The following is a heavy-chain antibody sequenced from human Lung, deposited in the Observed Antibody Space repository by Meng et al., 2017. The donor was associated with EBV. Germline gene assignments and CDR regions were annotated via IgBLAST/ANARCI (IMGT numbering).Heavy chain of an antibody. D-gene: IGHD6-13*01. Sequence: QGLLVGAGGAVLKPCRTLPLSCAVSGFSVSSDHYHWIWIRPPPGKGLEGIACIDYSKSSYYNPSLGRRVTISVDTSKNQFSLKLNSGTAADAAVYYCAGDIAESRYVDFWGQGTLVTVSS. V-gene: IGHV4-30-4*08. CDR2: IDYSKSS. J-gene: IGHJ4*02. CDR3: AGDIAESRYVDF. CDR1: GFSVSSDHYH.